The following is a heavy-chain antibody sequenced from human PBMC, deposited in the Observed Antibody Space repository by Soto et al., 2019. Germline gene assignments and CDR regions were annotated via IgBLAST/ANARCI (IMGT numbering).Heavy chain of an antibody. D-gene: IGHD6-13*01. CDR2: ISAYNGNT. CDR1: GYTFTSYG. J-gene: IGHJ4*02. CDR3: ARDILLYSSGWSWAYFDY. Sequence: QVQLVQSGAEVKKPGASVKVSCKASGYTFTSYGISWVRQAPGQGLEWMGWISAYNGNTNYAQKIQGRVTMTTDTSTSTAYMELRSLRSDDTAVYYCARDILLYSSGWSWAYFDYWGQGTLVTVSS. V-gene: IGHV1-18*01.